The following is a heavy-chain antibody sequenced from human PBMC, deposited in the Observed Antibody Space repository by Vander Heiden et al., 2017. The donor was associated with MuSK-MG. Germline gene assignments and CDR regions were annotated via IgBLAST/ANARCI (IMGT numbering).Heavy chain of an antibody. CDR1: GGSLFNSNSY. V-gene: IGHV4-39*07. J-gene: IGHJ6*02. D-gene: IGHD3-16*01. CDR2: IYYTETA. Sequence: QLQLQESGPRLVKTSETLSLTCTVSGGSLFNSNSYLGWNRQTPGNGLEWIAYIYYTETAYYNPSLEGRVTILIDTSKGQFSLRLHSVTAADTAVYYCARDRGGEYYEYGMDVWGPGTTVKVS. CDR3: ARDRGGEYYEYGMDV.